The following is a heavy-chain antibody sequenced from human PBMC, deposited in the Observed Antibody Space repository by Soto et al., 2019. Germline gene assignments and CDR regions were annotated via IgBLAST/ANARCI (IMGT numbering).Heavy chain of an antibody. CDR3: ARDLVVVVAAI. Sequence: GGSLRLSCAASGFTFSSYRMNWVRQAPGKGLEWVSYISSSSTIYYADSVKGRFTISRDNAKNSLYLQMNSLRAEDTAVYYCARDLVVVVAAIWGQGTMVTVSS. CDR1: GFTFSSYR. V-gene: IGHV3-48*01. J-gene: IGHJ3*02. D-gene: IGHD2-15*01. CDR2: ISSSSTI.